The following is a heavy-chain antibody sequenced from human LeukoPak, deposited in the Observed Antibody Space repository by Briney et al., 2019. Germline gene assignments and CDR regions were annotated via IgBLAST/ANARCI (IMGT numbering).Heavy chain of an antibody. CDR1: GGSISSGSYY. Sequence: SETLSLTCTVSGGSISSGSYYWSWLRQPAGKGLEWIGRIYTSGSTNYNPSLKSRVTISVDTSKNQFSLKLSSVTAADTAVYYCAREGPTPEDYWGQGTLVTVSS. CDR2: IYTSGST. V-gene: IGHV4-61*02. CDR3: AREGPTPEDY. J-gene: IGHJ4*02.